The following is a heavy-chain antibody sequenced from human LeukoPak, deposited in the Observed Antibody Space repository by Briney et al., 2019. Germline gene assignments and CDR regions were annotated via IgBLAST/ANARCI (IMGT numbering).Heavy chain of an antibody. J-gene: IGHJ6*04. CDR1: GYSISSGYY. V-gene: IGHV4-38-2*01. CDR3: ARVATRGHCSSTSCYGNYGMDV. Sequence: SETLSLTCAVSGYSISSGYYWGWIRQPPGKGLEWIGSIYHSGSTYYNPSLKSQVTMSVDTSKNQLSLKLSSVTAADTAVYYCARVATRGHCSSTSCYGNYGMDVWGKGTTVTVSS. CDR2: IYHSGST. D-gene: IGHD2-2*01.